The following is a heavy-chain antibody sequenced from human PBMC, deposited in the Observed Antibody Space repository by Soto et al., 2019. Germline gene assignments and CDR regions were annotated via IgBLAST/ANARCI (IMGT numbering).Heavy chain of an antibody. J-gene: IGHJ4*02. Sequence: SETLSLTCTVSNGSINSGGDYWSWIRQRPGKGLEWIGYIYYTGGAYYNPSLKSRLTLSVDTAKSQFSLQLTSVTAADTAVYFCARGLTMLRGVMDSWGQGTLVTVSS. CDR1: NGSINSGGDY. CDR3: ARGLTMLRGVMDS. CDR2: IYYTGGA. V-gene: IGHV4-31*03. D-gene: IGHD3-10*01.